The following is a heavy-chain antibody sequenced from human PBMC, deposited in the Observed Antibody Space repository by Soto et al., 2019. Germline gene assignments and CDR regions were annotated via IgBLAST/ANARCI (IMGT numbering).Heavy chain of an antibody. J-gene: IGHJ4*02. CDR3: ARGYRRIVVVTAVDY. Sequence: EVQLVESGGGLVQPGGSLRLSCAASGFTFSSYEMNWVRQAPGKGLEWVSYISSSGSTIYYADSVKGRFTISRDNAKNSLYLQMNSLRAEDTAVYYCARGYRRIVVVTAVDYWGQGTLVTVSS. D-gene: IGHD2-21*02. CDR1: GFTFSSYE. CDR2: ISSSGSTI. V-gene: IGHV3-48*03.